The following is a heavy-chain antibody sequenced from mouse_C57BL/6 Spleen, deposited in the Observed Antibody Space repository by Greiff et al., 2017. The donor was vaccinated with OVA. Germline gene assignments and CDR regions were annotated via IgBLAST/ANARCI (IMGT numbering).Heavy chain of an antibody. CDR3: ARGGSTMITTDAMDY. J-gene: IGHJ4*01. CDR2: INYDGSST. Sequence: EVHLVESEGGLVQPGSSMKLSCTASGFTFSDYYMAWVRQVPEKGLEWVANINYDGSSTYYLDSLKSRFIISRDNAKNILYLQMSSLKSEDTATYYCARGGSTMITTDAMDYWGQGTSVTVSS. CDR1: GFTFSDYY. D-gene: IGHD2-4*01. V-gene: IGHV5-16*01.